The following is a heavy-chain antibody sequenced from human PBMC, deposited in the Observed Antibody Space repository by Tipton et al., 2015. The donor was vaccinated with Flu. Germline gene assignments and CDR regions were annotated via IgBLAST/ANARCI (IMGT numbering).Heavy chain of an antibody. CDR3: ARHSSSARGWFDP. CDR2: ITHVGNT. V-gene: IGHV4-34*01. Sequence: TLSLTCDVYGGSFSTHYWSWIRQAPGKGLEWIGEITHVGNTNYNPSLKSRVTILIDVSKNQFSLKVTSVTAADTAVYYCARHSSSARGWFDPWGQGTLVTVSS. J-gene: IGHJ5*02. D-gene: IGHD1-26*01. CDR1: GGSFSTHY.